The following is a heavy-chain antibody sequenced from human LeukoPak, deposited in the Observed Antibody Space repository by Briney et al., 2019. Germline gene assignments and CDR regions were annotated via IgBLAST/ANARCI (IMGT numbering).Heavy chain of an antibody. CDR3: ARGGQYYYDSSGYT. J-gene: IGHJ5*02. CDR2: IYYSGST. V-gene: IGHV4-31*03. CDR1: GGSISSGGYY. D-gene: IGHD3-22*01. Sequence: SETLSLTCTVSGGSISSGGYYWSWIRQHPGKGLEWIGYIYYSGSTYYSPSLKSRVTISVDTSKNQFSLKLSSVTAADTAVYYCARGGQYYYDSSGYTWGQGTLVTVSS.